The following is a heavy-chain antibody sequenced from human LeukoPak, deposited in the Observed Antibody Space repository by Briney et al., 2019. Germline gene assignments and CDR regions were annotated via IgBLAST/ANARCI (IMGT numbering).Heavy chain of an antibody. CDR3: ARAGVRGVTL. CDR2: INHSGST. Sequence: PSETLSLTCAVYGGSFSGYYWSWIRQPPGKGLEWIGEINHSGSTNYNPSLKSRVTVSVDTSKNQFSLKLSSVTAADTAVYYCARAGVRGVTLWGQGTLVTVSS. J-gene: IGHJ4*02. CDR1: GGSFSGYY. V-gene: IGHV4-34*01. D-gene: IGHD3-10*01.